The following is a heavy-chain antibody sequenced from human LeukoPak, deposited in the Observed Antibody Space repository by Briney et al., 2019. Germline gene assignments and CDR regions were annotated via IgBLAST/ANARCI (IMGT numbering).Heavy chain of an antibody. V-gene: IGHV3-21*01. J-gene: IGHJ4*02. CDR2: IISSSYI. CDR3: ARALRQQLVEAAGGGVDY. Sequence: PGGSLRLSCAASGFTFSSYSMNWVRQAPGKGLEWVSSIISSSYIYYADSVKGRFTISRDNAKNSLYLQMNSLRAEDTAVYYCARALRQQLVEAAGGGVDYWGQGTLVTVSS. D-gene: IGHD6-13*01. CDR1: GFTFSSYS.